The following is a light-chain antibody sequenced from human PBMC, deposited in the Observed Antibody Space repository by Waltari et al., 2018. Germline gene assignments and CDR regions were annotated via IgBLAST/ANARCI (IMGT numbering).Light chain of an antibody. Sequence: EIVLTQSPATLSLSPGERATLSCRASQTVRSYLAWYQQKPGQAPRLLIFDASSRAPGIPAKFSGSGSGTDFTLTVSNLEPEDFAVYYCQQRSNWPYTFGQRTRVEIK. J-gene: IGKJ2*01. CDR2: DAS. V-gene: IGKV3-11*01. CDR3: QQRSNWPYT. CDR1: QTVRSY.